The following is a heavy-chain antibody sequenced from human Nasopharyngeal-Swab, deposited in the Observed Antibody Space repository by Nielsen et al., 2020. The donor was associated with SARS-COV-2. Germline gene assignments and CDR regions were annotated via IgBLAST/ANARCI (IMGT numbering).Heavy chain of an antibody. J-gene: IGHJ6*02. CDR3: ARGQPGTTVYYYYGMDV. D-gene: IGHD4-11*01. CDR2: INHSGST. Sequence: SEPLSLTWAVVGWSFSGHYWSWIRQRPGKGLEWIGEINHSGSTNYNPYLKSRVTISVDTSKNQFSLKLSSVTDADTAVYYCARGQPGTTVYYYYGMDVWGQGTTVTVSS. CDR1: GWSFSGHY. V-gene: IGHV4-34*01.